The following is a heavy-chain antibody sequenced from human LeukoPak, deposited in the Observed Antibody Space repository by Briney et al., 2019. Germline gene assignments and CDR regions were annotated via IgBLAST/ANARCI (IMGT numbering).Heavy chain of an antibody. CDR2: INPNSGGT. Sequence: GASVKVSCKASGYTFTSYGISWVRQAPGQGLEWMGWINPNSGGTNYAQKFQGRVTMTRDTSISTAYMELSRLRSDDTAVYYCARSRYYDFWSGYSSAEDGYFDYWGQGTLVTVSS. D-gene: IGHD3-3*01. CDR3: ARSRYYDFWSGYSSAEDGYFDY. J-gene: IGHJ4*02. CDR1: GYTFTSYG. V-gene: IGHV1-2*02.